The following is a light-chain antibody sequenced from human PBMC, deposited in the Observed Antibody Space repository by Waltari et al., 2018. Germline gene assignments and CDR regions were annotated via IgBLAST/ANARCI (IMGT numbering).Light chain of an antibody. CDR2: WAS. V-gene: IGKV4-1*01. Sequence: DTVMTQSSDSLAVSLGERATTNCKASQSVLYSSNNKNYLAWYQQKPGQPPKLLIYWASTRESGVPDRFSGSGSGTDFTLTISSLQAEDVAVYYCQQYYSTPYTFGQGTKLEIK. CDR3: QQYYSTPYT. CDR1: QSVLYSSNNKNY. J-gene: IGKJ2*01.